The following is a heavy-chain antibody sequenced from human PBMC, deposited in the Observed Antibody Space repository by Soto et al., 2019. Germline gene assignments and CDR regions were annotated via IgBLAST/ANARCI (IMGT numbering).Heavy chain of an antibody. V-gene: IGHV3-9*01. Sequence: EVQLVESGGGLVQPGRSLRLSCAASGFTFDDYAMHWVRQAPGKGLEWVSGISWNSGSIGYADSVKGRFTISRDNDKKSLYLQMNSLRAEDTALYYCAKASGIWSGYLDYWGQGTLVTVSS. J-gene: IGHJ4*02. CDR1: GFTFDDYA. CDR2: ISWNSGSI. D-gene: IGHD3-3*01. CDR3: AKASGIWSGYLDY.